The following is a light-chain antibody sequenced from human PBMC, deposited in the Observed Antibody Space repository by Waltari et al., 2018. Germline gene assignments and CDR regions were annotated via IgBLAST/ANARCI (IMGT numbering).Light chain of an antibody. V-gene: IGKV1-39*01. CDR1: QDIGSH. Sequence: DIQMTQYQSSLSASIGDAITITCLASQDIGSHLNWYQQKPGKAPQLLIYGASSLQGGIPSRFRGSGSKTDFTLTINSLQPEDFATYYCQQGYTYPVAFGGGTQVDI. CDR3: QQGYTYPVA. J-gene: IGKJ4*01. CDR2: GAS.